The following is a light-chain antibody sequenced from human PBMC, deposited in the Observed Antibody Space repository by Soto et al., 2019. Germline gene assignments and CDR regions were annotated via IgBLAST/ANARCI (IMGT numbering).Light chain of an antibody. CDR2: DNS. Sequence: QSVLTQPPSLSGAPGQRVTISCTGSRSNIGAGYDVHWYQHLPGTAPKVLIFDNSNRPSGVPDRFSGSKSRTSASLAITGLQAEDEAVYYCHSYHVSLSGPVFGGGTKLTVL. V-gene: IGLV1-40*01. J-gene: IGLJ2*01. CDR1: RSNIGAGYD. CDR3: HSYHVSLSGPV.